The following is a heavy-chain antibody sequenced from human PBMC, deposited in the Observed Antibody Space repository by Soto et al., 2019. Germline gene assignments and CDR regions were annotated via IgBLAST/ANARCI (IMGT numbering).Heavy chain of an antibody. J-gene: IGHJ6*03. V-gene: IGHV3-66*01. Sequence: EVQLVESGGGLVQPGGSLRLSCAASGFTVSSKYMSWVRQAPGKGLEWVSLIQSGGTTYYADSVKGRFTISRDSSKNMLHLQMDRLRAEDTAVDYWARADILCSGGRWYGVTMDGWGKGTTVTVSS. D-gene: IGHD2-15*01. CDR1: GFTVSSKY. CDR2: IQSGGTT. CDR3: ARADILCSGGRWYGVTMDG.